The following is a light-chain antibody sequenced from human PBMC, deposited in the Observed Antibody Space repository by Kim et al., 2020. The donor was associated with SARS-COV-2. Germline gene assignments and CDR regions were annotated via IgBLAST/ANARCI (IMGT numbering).Light chain of an antibody. CDR3: QSYDSSNQV. V-gene: IGLV6-57*01. CDR1: SGSIASNY. CDR2: EDH. J-gene: IGLJ3*02. Sequence: GKTISISCTRSSGSIASNYVHWYQQRPGSSPSTMIYEDHQRPSGVPDRFSGSIDTSSNSASLIISGLRTEDEADYYCQSYDSSNQVFGGGTQLTVL.